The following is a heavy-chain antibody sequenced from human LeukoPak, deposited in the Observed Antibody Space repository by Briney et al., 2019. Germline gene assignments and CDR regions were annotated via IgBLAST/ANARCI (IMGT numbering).Heavy chain of an antibody. CDR2: ISYDGSNT. J-gene: IGHJ6*03. CDR3: ARDPTMVRGTMDV. Sequence: GESLKISCAASGFTFTNYCIHWVRHAPGKGPDWVAVISYDGSNTYYADSVKGRFTISRDNSKNTVYLQMNSLRPEDTAVYYCARDPTMVRGTMDVWGKGTTVTVSS. V-gene: IGHV3-30*04. D-gene: IGHD3-10*01. CDR1: GFTFTNYC.